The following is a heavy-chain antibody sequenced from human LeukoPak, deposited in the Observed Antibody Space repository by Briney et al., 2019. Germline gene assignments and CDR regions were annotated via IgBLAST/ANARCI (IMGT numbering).Heavy chain of an antibody. D-gene: IGHD3-10*01. CDR3: ARKGVRMVRGVIVF. J-gene: IGHJ4*02. V-gene: IGHV4-4*02. Sequence: SETLSLTCAVSGGSISSSNWWSWVRQPPGKGLEWIGEIYHSGSTNYNPSLKSRVTISVDTSKNQFSLKLSSVTAADTAVYYCARKGVRMVRGVIVFWGQGTLVTVSS. CDR2: IYHSGST. CDR1: GGSISSSNW.